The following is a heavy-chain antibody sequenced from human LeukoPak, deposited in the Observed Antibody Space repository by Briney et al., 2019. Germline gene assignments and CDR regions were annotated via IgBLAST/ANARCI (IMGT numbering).Heavy chain of an antibody. D-gene: IGHD3-10*01. J-gene: IGHJ4*02. CDR1: GYTFTGYY. CDR3: ARAERYYYGSGSYYLDY. V-gene: IGHV1-2*04. Sequence: ASVKVSCKASGYTFTGYYMHWVRRAPGQGLEWMGWINPNSGGTNYAQKFQGWVTMTRDTSISTAYMELSRLRSDDTAVYYCARAERYYYGSGSYYLDYWGQGTLVTVSS. CDR2: INPNSGGT.